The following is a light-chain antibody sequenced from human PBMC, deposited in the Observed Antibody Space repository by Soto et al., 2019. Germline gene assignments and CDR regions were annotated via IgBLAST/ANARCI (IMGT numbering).Light chain of an antibody. CDR3: QQYNTWPRT. CDR1: QSVSSY. Sequence: EIVLTQSPATLSLSPGERATLSCRASQSVSSYLAWYQQKPGQAPRLLIYGVSTRATGVSARFSGSGSGTEFTLTVTSLQSEDYAVYYCQQYNTWPRTFGQGTKVDIK. CDR2: GVS. J-gene: IGKJ1*01. V-gene: IGKV3-15*01.